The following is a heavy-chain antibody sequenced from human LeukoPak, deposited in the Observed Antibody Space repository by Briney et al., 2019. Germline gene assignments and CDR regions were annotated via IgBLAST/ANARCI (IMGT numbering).Heavy chain of an antibody. Sequence: APVKVSCKASGYIFTGYYIQWVRQAPGQGLEWMGWINPNSRGTNYAQKFQGRVTMTRDTSISTAYMEVSRLRSDDTAVYYCARGQRWLQPLDYWGQGTLVTVSS. CDR3: ARGQRWLQPLDY. J-gene: IGHJ4*02. CDR2: INPNSRGT. CDR1: GYIFTGYY. V-gene: IGHV1-2*02. D-gene: IGHD5-24*01.